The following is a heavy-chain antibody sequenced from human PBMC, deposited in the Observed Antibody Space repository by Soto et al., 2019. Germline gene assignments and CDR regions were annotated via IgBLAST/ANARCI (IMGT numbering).Heavy chain of an antibody. CDR3: ARGIDYYGSGNFDY. Sequence: PGGSLSLSCAASGFTFSSYWMSWVRPAPGKGLEWVANIKQDGSEKYYVDSVKGRFTISRDNAKNSLYLQMNSLRAEDTAVYYCARGIDYYGSGNFDYWGQGTLVTVS. CDR1: GFTFSSYW. D-gene: IGHD3-10*01. CDR2: IKQDGSEK. J-gene: IGHJ4*02. V-gene: IGHV3-7*03.